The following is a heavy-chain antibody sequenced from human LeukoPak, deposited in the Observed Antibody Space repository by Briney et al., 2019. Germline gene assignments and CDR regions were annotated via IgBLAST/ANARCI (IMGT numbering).Heavy chain of an antibody. J-gene: IGHJ4*02. D-gene: IGHD1-26*01. CDR1: GGSISSGSYY. CDR3: ASAFYSGSYLH. CDR2: IYYSGST. Sequence: SETLSLTCTVSGGSISSGSYYWGWIRQPPGKGLEWIGSIYYSGSTYYNPSLKSRVTISVDTSKNQFSLKLSSVTAADTAVYYCASAFYSGSYLHWGQGTLVTVSS. V-gene: IGHV4-39*01.